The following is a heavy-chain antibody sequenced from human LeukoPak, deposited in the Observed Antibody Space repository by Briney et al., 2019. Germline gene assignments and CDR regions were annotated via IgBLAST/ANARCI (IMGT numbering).Heavy chain of an antibody. V-gene: IGHV1-2*02. CDR1: GYTFTGYY. Sequence: ASVKVSCKASGYTFTGYYMHWVRQAPGQGLEWMGWINPNSGGTNYAQKFQGRVTMTRDTSISTAYMELSRLRSDDTAVYYCARGGVLRYFDWLRPKYFDYWGQGTLVTVSS. J-gene: IGHJ4*02. D-gene: IGHD3-9*01. CDR2: INPNSGGT. CDR3: ARGGVLRYFDWLRPKYFDY.